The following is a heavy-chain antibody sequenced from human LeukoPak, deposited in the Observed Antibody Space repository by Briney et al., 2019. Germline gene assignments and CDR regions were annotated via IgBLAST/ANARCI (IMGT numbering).Heavy chain of an antibody. CDR3: ARGYSGSYGRFDY. V-gene: IGHV4-59*01. D-gene: IGHD1-26*01. Sequence: SETLSLTCTVSGGSISSYYWSWVRQPPGKGLEWIGYIYYSGSTSYNPSLKSRVTISVDTSKNQFSLKLSSVTAADTAVYYCARGYSGSYGRFDYWGQGTLVTVSS. CDR1: GGSISSYY. J-gene: IGHJ4*02. CDR2: IYYSGST.